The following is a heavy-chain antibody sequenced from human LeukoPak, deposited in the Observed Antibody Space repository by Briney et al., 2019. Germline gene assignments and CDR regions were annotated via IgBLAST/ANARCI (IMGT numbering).Heavy chain of an antibody. V-gene: IGHV4-30-2*01. CDR1: GGSISSGGYY. D-gene: IGHD1-26*01. CDR3: ARHGALVGPWYFYL. CDR2: INHSGST. Sequence: SQTMSLTCTVSGGSISSGGYYWSWIRQPPGKGLEWIGYINHSGSTNYNPSHKSRVTISVDTSKNPCSLKLSSVTAADTAVYYCARHGALVGPWYFYLWGRGTLVTVSS. J-gene: IGHJ2*01.